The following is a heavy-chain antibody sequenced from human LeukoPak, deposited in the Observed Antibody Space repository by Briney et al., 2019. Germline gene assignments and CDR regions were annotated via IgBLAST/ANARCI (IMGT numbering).Heavy chain of an antibody. V-gene: IGHV4-59*08. J-gene: IGHJ4*02. CDR2: ISYSGTT. Sequence: SETLSLTCTVSGGSISSFYWSWIRQPPGKGLEYIGYISYSGTTSYNPSLKSRVTISVDTSKNQFSLKLSSVTAADTAVYYCARLYSNYEYFDYWGQGTLVTVSS. CDR1: GGSISSFY. D-gene: IGHD4-11*01. CDR3: ARLYSNYEYFDY.